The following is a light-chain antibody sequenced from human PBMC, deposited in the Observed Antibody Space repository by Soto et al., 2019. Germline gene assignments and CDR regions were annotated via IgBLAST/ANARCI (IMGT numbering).Light chain of an antibody. V-gene: IGLV1-44*01. CDR1: SSNSGSNT. J-gene: IGLJ1*01. Sequence: QWVLTQPPSASGTPGQRGTISCSGSSSNSGSNTVNWYQQLPGTAPKLLIYSNNQRPSGVPDRFSGSKSGTSASLAISGLQSEDEADYYCAAWDDSLNGLYVFGTGTKVTVL. CDR3: AAWDDSLNGLYV. CDR2: SNN.